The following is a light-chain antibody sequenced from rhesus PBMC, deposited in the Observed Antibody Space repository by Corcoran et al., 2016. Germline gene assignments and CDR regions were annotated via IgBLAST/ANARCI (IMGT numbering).Light chain of an antibody. V-gene: IGKV1-22*01. J-gene: IGKJ2*01. CDR3: LQYSSSPYS. Sequence: DIQMTQSPSSLSASVGDTVTITCRASQSISSWLDWYQQKPGKALNLLTYKASSFQSGVPSRFSGSGSGTDLTLTISSLQPEDFAPYFCLQYSSSPYSFGQGTEVEIK. CDR1: QSISSW. CDR2: KAS.